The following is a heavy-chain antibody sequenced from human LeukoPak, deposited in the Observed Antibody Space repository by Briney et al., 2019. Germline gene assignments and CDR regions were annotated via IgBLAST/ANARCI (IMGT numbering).Heavy chain of an antibody. D-gene: IGHD2-15*01. Sequence: ASVKVSCKASGYTFTSYDINWVRQATGQGLEWMGWMNPNGGNTGYAQKFQGRVTMTRNTSISTAYMELSSLRSEDTAVYYCARARSYRYCSGGSCYSKYNWFDPWGQGTLVTVSS. CDR2: MNPNGGNT. J-gene: IGHJ5*02. CDR3: ARARSYRYCSGGSCYSKYNWFDP. CDR1: GYTFTSYD. V-gene: IGHV1-8*01.